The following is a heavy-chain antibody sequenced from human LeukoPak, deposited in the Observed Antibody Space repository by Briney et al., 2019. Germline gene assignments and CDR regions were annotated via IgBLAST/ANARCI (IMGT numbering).Heavy chain of an antibody. CDR2: TSSDLNVK. CDR1: GFIFSSSA. Sequence: GGSLRLSCAASGFIFSSSAMTWVRQAPGKGLEWVAVTSSDLNVKLYADSVKGRFTISRDNSRSTLYLQMNSLRPEGTAIYYCAREGYYGSGSPPSLYFDYWGQGTLVTVSS. J-gene: IGHJ4*02. V-gene: IGHV3-30*03. CDR3: AREGYYGSGSPPSLYFDY. D-gene: IGHD3-10*01.